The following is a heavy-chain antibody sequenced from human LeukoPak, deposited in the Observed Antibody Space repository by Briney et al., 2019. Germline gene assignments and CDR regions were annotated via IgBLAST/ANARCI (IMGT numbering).Heavy chain of an antibody. V-gene: IGHV4-34*01. J-gene: IGHJ4*02. CDR2: INHSGST. Sequence: SETLSLTCAVYGGSFSGYYWGWIRQPPGKGLEWIGEINHSGSTNYNPSLKSRVTISVDTSKNQFSLKLSSVTAADTAVYYCARAHRAYCGGDCYSFGYWGQGTLVTVSS. CDR3: ARAHRAYCGGDCYSFGY. D-gene: IGHD2-21*02. CDR1: GGSFSGYY.